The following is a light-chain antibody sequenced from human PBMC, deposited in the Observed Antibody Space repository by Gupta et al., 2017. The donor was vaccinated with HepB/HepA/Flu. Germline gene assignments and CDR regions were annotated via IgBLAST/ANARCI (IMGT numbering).Light chain of an antibody. J-gene: IGKJ4*01. V-gene: IGKV1-39*01. CDR1: QIINNY. Sequence: DIQMTQSPSSLSASVGDRVTITCRASQIINNYLNWYQQKPGKAPKLLIYAASRLQSGVPSRFSGSGSGTDFTLTISSLQLEDFATYYCQQNYNNPPTFGVGTKVEIK. CDR2: AAS. CDR3: QQNYNNPPT.